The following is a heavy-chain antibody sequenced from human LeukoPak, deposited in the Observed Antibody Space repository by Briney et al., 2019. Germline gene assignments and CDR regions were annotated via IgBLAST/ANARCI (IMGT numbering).Heavy chain of an antibody. J-gene: IGHJ4*02. CDR1: GGSISSYY. CDR2: IYYSGST. CDR3: AGAGYNSAWAYFDY. D-gene: IGHD6-19*01. V-gene: IGHV4-59*01. Sequence: SETLSLTCTVSGGSISSYYWSWLRQPPGKGLEWIGYIYYSGSTNYNPSLKSRVTISVDTSKNQFSLKLSSVTAADTAVYYCAGAGYNSAWAYFDYWGQGTLVTVSS.